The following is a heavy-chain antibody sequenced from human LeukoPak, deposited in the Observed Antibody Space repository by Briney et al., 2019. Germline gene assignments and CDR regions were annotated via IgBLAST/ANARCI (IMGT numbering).Heavy chain of an antibody. CDR3: AKDGYYYDSSGYSEPFDY. CDR2: ISGSGDST. Sequence: GGSLRLSCAASGFTFSSYAMSWVRQAPGKGLEWVSAISGSGDSTYYADSVKGRFTISRDNSKNTLYLQMNSLRAEDTAVYYCAKDGYYYDSSGYSEPFDYWGQGTLVTVSS. CDR1: GFTFSSYA. D-gene: IGHD3-22*01. J-gene: IGHJ4*02. V-gene: IGHV3-23*01.